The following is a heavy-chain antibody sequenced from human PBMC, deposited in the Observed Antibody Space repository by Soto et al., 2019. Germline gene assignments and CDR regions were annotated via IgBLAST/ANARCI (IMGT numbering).Heavy chain of an antibody. Sequence: ASVKVSCKASGFTFSSSAVQWVRQARGQRLEWIGKIVVGSGNTNYAQKFQERVTITRDMSTSTAYMELSSLRSEDTAFYYCAAFDPGPMGFDPWGQGTLGTVSS. D-gene: IGHD3-9*01. J-gene: IGHJ5*02. CDR2: IVVGSGNT. CDR1: GFTFSSSA. CDR3: AAFDPGPMGFDP. V-gene: IGHV1-58*01.